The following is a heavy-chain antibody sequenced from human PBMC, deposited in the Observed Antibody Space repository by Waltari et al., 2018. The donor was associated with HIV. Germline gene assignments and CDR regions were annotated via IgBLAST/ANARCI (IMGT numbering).Heavy chain of an antibody. Sequence: LQLEESGPGLVKPSETLSLTCSVSGGSISSSKYYWGWIGQYPGKSLEWLGNVFYKAATNYTASLKSRRAITVDPSTNQFFLTLYTAAAANTATYDWARDQRGDYNFWSLPNHNYGRDVWGQGITVTVSS. CDR1: GGSISSSKYY. D-gene: IGHD3-3*01. CDR3: ARDQRGDYNFWSLPNHNYGRDV. J-gene: IGHJ6*02. CDR2: VFYKAAT. V-gene: IGHV4-39*07.